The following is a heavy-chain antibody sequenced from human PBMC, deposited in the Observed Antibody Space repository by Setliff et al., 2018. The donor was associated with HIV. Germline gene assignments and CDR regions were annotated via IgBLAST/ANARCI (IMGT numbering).Heavy chain of an antibody. Sequence: GGSLRLSCAASGFPFSNYWMNWVRQAPGKGLVWVSRIKSDGSSKWYAASVKGRFTISRDNAKNTVYLQMNSLRAEDTAVYYCARNTDVDSVYRPNHPQNAFDIWGQGTMVTVSS. J-gene: IGHJ3*02. CDR1: GFPFSNYW. CDR2: IKSDGSSK. V-gene: IGHV3-74*01. D-gene: IGHD1-26*01. CDR3: ARNTDVDSVYRPNHPQNAFDI.